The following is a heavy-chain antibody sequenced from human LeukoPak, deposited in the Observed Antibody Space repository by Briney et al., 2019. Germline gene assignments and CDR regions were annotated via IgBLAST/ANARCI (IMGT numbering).Heavy chain of an antibody. CDR3: ARDEGTTTVTPDY. J-gene: IGHJ4*02. D-gene: IGHD4-17*01. CDR2: INPNSGGT. V-gene: IGHV1-2*02. Sequence: PVASVKVSCKASGYTFTGYYMHWVRQAPGQGLEWMGWINPNSGGTNYAQKFQGRVTMTRDTSISTAYMELSRLRSDDTAVYYCARDEGTTTVTPDYWGQGTLVTVSS. CDR1: GYTFTGYY.